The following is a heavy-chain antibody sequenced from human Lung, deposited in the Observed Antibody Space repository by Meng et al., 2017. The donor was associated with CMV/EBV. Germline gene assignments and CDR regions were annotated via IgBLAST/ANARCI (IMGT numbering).Heavy chain of an antibody. Sequence: SCAASGFTFSDYLMSWIRQAPGKGLEWISYISTGGGTIYFADSVKGRFTFSRDNAKNSVYLQINSLRAEDTAVYYCARVKSSDFWSGYLDYLGQGXLVTVSS. CDR2: ISTGGGTI. V-gene: IGHV3-11*04. CDR1: GFTFSDYL. J-gene: IGHJ4*02. CDR3: ARVKSSDFWSGYLDY. D-gene: IGHD3-3*01.